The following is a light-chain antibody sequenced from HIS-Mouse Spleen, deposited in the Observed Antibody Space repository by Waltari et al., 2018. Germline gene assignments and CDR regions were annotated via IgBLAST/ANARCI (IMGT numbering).Light chain of an antibody. CDR3: QVWDSSSDHVV. V-gene: IGLV3-21*03. Sequence: SYVLTQPPSVSVAPGKTARITCGGNNIGSKSVHWYQQKPGQAPVLVVYDDSDRPSGIPVRFPGSNSGNTATLTISRVEAGDEADYYCQVWDSSSDHVVFGGGTKLTVL. J-gene: IGLJ2*01. CDR2: DDS. CDR1: NIGSKS.